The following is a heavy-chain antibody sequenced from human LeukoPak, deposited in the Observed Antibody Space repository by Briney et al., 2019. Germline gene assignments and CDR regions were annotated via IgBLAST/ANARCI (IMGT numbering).Heavy chain of an antibody. CDR1: GYRFSSYG. Sequence: ASVKVSCKASGYRFSSYGISWVRQAPGQGLEWMGWISAYNGNTNYAQKLQGRVTMTTDTSTSTAYMELRSLRSDDTAVYYCARESDYGDYYDWFDPWGQGTLVTVSS. V-gene: IGHV1-18*01. J-gene: IGHJ5*02. CDR3: ARESDYGDYYDWFDP. CDR2: ISAYNGNT. D-gene: IGHD4-17*01.